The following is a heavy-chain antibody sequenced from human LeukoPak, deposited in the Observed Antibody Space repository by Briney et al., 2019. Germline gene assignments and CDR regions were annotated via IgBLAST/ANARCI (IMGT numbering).Heavy chain of an antibody. V-gene: IGHV4-59*12. CDR1: GGSISSYY. CDR2: IYYSGST. Sequence: SETLSLTCTVSGGSISSYYWSWIRQPPGKGLEWIGYIYYSGSTNYNPSLKSRVTISVDTSKNQFSLKLSSVTAADTAVYYCARESITMVRGVNGMDVWGQGTTVTVSS. CDR3: ARESITMVRGVNGMDV. J-gene: IGHJ6*02. D-gene: IGHD3-10*01.